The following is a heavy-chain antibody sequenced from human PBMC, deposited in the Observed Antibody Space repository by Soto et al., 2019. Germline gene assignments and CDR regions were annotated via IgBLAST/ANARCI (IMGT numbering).Heavy chain of an antibody. Sequence: ASVKVSCKASGYTFTGYYMHWVRQAPGQGLEWMGWINPNSGGTNYAQKFQGWVTMTRDTSISTAYMELSRLRSDDTAVYYCARDPAVAGSPFQMDVWGQGTTVTVSS. D-gene: IGHD6-19*01. J-gene: IGHJ6*02. CDR2: INPNSGGT. V-gene: IGHV1-2*04. CDR1: GYTFTGYY. CDR3: ARDPAVAGSPFQMDV.